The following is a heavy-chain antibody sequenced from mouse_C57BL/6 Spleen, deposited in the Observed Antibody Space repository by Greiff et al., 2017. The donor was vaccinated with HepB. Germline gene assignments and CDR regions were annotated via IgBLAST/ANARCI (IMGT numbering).Heavy chain of an antibody. J-gene: IGHJ2*01. CDR1: GYTFTSYG. CDR3: TTSVFDY. CDR2: IDPRSGNT. D-gene: IGHD6-1*01. Sequence: VQLQQSGAELARPGASVKLSCKASGYTFTSYGISWVKQRTGQGLEWIGEIDPRSGNTYYNEKFKGKATLSADKSSSTAYMELRSLTSEDSVVYFCTTSVFDYWGQGTTLTVSS. V-gene: IGHV1-81*01.